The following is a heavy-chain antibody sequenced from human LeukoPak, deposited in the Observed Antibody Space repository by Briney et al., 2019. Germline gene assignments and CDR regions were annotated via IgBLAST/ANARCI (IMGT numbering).Heavy chain of an antibody. J-gene: IGHJ4*02. Sequence: SETLSLTCTVSGGSISSYYWSWIRQPAGKGLEWIGRIYTGGSTNYNPSFKSRVIISVDTSKNQFSLNLGSVTAADTAVYYCARYSYGGYYFDFWGQGILVTVSS. D-gene: IGHD5-18*01. CDR1: GGSISSYY. CDR3: ARYSYGGYYFDF. CDR2: IYTGGST. V-gene: IGHV4-4*07.